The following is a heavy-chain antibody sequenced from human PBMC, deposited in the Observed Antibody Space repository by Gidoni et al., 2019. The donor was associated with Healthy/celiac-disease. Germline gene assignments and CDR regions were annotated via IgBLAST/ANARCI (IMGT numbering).Heavy chain of an antibody. CDR1: GGSISSYY. J-gene: IGHJ5*02. V-gene: IGHV4-59*01. Sequence: QVQLQESGPGLVKPSETLSLPCTVSGGSISSYYWSWIRQPPGKGLEGIGYIYYRGGTNYNPSLKSRVTISVDTSKNPFSLKLSSVTAADTAVYYCARSQGDWFDPWGQGTLVTVSS. CDR2: IYYRGGT. CDR3: ARSQGDWFDP.